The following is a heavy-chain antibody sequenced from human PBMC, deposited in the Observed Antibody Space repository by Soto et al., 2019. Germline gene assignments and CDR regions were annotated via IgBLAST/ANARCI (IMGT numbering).Heavy chain of an antibody. Sequence: GGSLRLSCAASGFTFSSYAMSWVRQAPGKGLEWVSAISGSGGSTYYADSAKGRFTISRDNSKNTLYLQMNSLRAEDTAVYYCASRSALGYYGSGSYSTPALSSMDVWGQGTTVTSP. V-gene: IGHV3-23*01. CDR3: ASRSALGYYGSGSYSTPALSSMDV. D-gene: IGHD3-10*01. CDR2: ISGSGGST. CDR1: GFTFSSYA. J-gene: IGHJ6*02.